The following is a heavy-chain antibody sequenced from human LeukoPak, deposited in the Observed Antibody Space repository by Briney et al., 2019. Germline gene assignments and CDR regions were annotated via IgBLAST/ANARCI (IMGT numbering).Heavy chain of an antibody. J-gene: IGHJ4*02. CDR3: ARSPNSSGWYTY. Sequence: PSETLSLTCTVSGGSVSRGSYYWNWIRQPPEKGLEWIGYFYYSGSTNYNPSLKSRVTISLDTSKNQFSLKLSSVTAADTAVYYCARSPNSSGWYTYWGQGTLVTVSS. V-gene: IGHV4-61*01. D-gene: IGHD6-19*01. CDR2: FYYSGST. CDR1: GGSVSRGSYY.